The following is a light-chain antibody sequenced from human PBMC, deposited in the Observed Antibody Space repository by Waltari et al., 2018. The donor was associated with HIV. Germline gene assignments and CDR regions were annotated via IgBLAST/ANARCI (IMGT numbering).Light chain of an antibody. CDR2: TTS. CDR1: QSSSIY. Sequence: DIQMTQSPSSLSASVGDRVTITCRASQSSSIYLNWYQQKPGKAPKLLIYTTSRLQSGVPSRFSGSGSGTEFTLIISSLQPEDFATYFCQQSNSIPLTFGGGTKVEIK. J-gene: IGKJ4*01. CDR3: QQSNSIPLT. V-gene: IGKV1-39*01.